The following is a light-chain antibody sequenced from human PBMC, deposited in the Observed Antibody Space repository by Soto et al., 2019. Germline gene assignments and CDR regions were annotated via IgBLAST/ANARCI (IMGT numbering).Light chain of an antibody. Sequence: QSALTQPASVSGSPGQSIAISCTGTSSDVGGYNYVSWFQHHPGKAPKLMIYEVSYRPSGLSDRFSGSKSGNTASLTISGLQAEDEADYYCCSYTTRGTVLFGGGTKLTVL. CDR2: EVS. CDR1: SSDVGGYNY. J-gene: IGLJ2*01. V-gene: IGLV2-14*01. CDR3: CSYTTRGTVL.